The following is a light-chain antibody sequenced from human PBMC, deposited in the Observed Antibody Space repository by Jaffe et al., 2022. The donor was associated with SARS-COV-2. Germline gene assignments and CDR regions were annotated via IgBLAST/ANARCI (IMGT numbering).Light chain of an antibody. CDR2: SAS. V-gene: IGKV1-39*01. CDR1: QKIRTS. J-gene: IGKJ2*01. Sequence: DIHMTQSPSSLSASVGDTITINCRASQKIRTSLNWYQHKPGKAPKLLIFSASTLHSGVPSRFSGSGSGTDFALTISSLQPEDFATYYCQQSFSYYTFGQGTRVDIK. CDR3: QQSFSYYT.